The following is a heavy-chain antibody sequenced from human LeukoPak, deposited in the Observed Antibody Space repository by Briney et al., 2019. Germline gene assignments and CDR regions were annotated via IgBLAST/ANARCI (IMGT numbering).Heavy chain of an antibody. D-gene: IGHD3/OR15-3a*01. CDR2: IYYSGNT. CDR3: ARQTGSGLFILP. J-gene: IGHJ4*02. V-gene: IGHV4-34*01. CDR1: GGSFRGYY. Sequence: PSETLSLTCDVYGGSFRGYYWSWIRQPPGKGLEWIGSIYYSGNTYYNASLKSQVSISIDTSKNQFSLRLTSVTAADTAVYYCARQTGSGLFILPGGQGTLVTVSS.